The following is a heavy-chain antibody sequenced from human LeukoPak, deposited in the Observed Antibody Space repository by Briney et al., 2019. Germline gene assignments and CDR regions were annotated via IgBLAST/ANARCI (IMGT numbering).Heavy chain of an antibody. V-gene: IGHV4-34*01. D-gene: IGHD2-2*01. CDR2: INHSGST. J-gene: IGHJ3*02. Sequence: SETLSLTCAVYGGSFSGYYCSWIRQPPGRGLEWIGEINHSGSTNYNPSLKSRVTISVDTSKNQFSLKLSSVTAADTAVYYCARAWDIVVVPAAMRSGAFDIWGQGTMVTVSS. CDR1: GGSFSGYY. CDR3: ARAWDIVVVPAAMRSGAFDI.